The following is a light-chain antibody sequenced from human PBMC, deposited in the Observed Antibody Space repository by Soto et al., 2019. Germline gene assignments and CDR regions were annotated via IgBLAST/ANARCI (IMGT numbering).Light chain of an antibody. J-gene: IGKJ5*01. CDR1: QDISNY. V-gene: IGKV1-33*01. CDR3: QQYSHLIA. CDR2: DAS. Sequence: DIEITQSPDSLSASVPDRFPITYRASQDISNYLNWYQQKLGKAPKLLIYDASNLETGVPSRFSGSGSGTDFTFTISSLQPEDIATYYCQQYSHLIAFGQGTRLEIK.